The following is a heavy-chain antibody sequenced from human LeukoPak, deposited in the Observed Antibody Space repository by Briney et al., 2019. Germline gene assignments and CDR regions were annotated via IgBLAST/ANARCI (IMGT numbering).Heavy chain of an antibody. Sequence: PSETLSLACTVSGGSISSYYWSWIRQPPGKGLEWIGYIYYSGSTNYNPSLKSRVTISVDTSKNQFSLKLSSVTAADTAVYYCASSQDLSLGELSGWGQGTLVTVSS. CDR3: ASSQDLSLGELSG. D-gene: IGHD3-10*01. V-gene: IGHV4-59*01. J-gene: IGHJ4*02. CDR1: GGSISSYY. CDR2: IYYSGST.